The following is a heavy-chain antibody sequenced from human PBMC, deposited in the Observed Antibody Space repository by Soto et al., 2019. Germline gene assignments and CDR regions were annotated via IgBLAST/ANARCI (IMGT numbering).Heavy chain of an antibody. D-gene: IGHD2-15*01. Sequence: SETLSLTCAVYGGSFSGYYWSWIRQPPGKGLEWIGEINHSGSTNYNPSLKSRVTISVDTSKNQFSLKLSSVTAADTAVYYCARSGGYCSGGSCYPYYYYGMDVWGQGTTVTVSS. CDR1: GGSFSGYY. V-gene: IGHV4-34*01. J-gene: IGHJ6*02. CDR3: ARSGGYCSGGSCYPYYYYGMDV. CDR2: INHSGST.